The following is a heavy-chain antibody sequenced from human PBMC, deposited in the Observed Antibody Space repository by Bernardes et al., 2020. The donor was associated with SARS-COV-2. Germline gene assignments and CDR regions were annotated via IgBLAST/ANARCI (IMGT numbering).Heavy chain of an antibody. D-gene: IGHD2-15*01. J-gene: IGHJ6*02. Sequence: GESLKISCKGSDYTFTNYWIGWVRQMPGKGLEWMGIIYPGDSDTKYSPSFQGRVTISADKSVNTACLQWSSLKASDTAIYYCARRRCGDFGVDVWSQGTTVAVAS. CDR2: IYPGDSDT. CDR1: DYTFTNYW. CDR3: ARRRCGDFGVDV. V-gene: IGHV5-51*01.